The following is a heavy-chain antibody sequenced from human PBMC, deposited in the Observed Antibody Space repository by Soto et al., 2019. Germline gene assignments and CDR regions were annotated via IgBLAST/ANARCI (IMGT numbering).Heavy chain of an antibody. D-gene: IGHD6-6*01. CDR1: GFTFSSYG. V-gene: IGHV3-33*01. J-gene: IGHJ6*02. CDR2: IWYDGSNK. Sequence: QVQLVESGGGVVQPGRSLRLSCAASGFTFSSYGMHWVRQAPGEGLEWVAVIWYDGSNKYYADSVKGRFTISRDNSKNTLYLQMNSLRAEDTAVYYCARDPLAARRRYYGMDVWGQGTTVTVSS. CDR3: ARDPLAARRRYYGMDV.